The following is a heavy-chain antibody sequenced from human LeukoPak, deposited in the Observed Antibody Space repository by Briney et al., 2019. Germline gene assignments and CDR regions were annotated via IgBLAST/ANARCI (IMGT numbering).Heavy chain of an antibody. V-gene: IGHV1-18*04. CDR2: ISAYNGNT. CDR3: ATGIVVVPAAI. CDR1: RYSFTGYY. D-gene: IGHD2-2*01. Sequence: ASVKVSCKASRYSFTGYYMHWVRQAPGQGLEWMGWISAYNGNTNYAQKLQGRVTMTTDTSTSTAYMELRSLRSDDTAVYYCATGIVVVPAAIWGQGTLVTVSS. J-gene: IGHJ4*02.